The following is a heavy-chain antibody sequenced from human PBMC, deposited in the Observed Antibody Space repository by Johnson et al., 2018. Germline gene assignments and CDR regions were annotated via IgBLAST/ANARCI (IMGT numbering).Heavy chain of an antibody. CDR1: DVSLSNAW. J-gene: IGHJ6*03. CDR2: IKSQSDGGAI. Sequence: EVQLVETGGDLVKAGESLRLSCTASDVSLSNAWVNWVRQAPGKGPEWVGRIKSQSDGGAIDYAAPVRGRFTIFRDDSQNTLVLQMNRLETEDTAVYYCTTCTVTTGLYYYYYYMGVGGKGTAVTVSS. CDR3: TTCTVTTGLYYYYYYMGV. V-gene: IGHV3-15*07. D-gene: IGHD4-17*01.